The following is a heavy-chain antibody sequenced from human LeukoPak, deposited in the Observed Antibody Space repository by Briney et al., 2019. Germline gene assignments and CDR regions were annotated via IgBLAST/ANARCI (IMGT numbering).Heavy chain of an antibody. CDR3: ARLRYFDWSAREGAFDI. V-gene: IGHV4-39*01. CDR2: IYYSGST. CDR1: GGSISSSSYY. D-gene: IGHD3-9*01. J-gene: IGHJ3*02. Sequence: PSETLSLTCTVSGGSISSSSYYWGWIRQPPGKGLEWIGSIYYSGSTYYNPSLKSRVTISVDTSKSQFSLKLSSVTVADTAVYYCARLRYFDWSAREGAFDIWGQGTMVTVSS.